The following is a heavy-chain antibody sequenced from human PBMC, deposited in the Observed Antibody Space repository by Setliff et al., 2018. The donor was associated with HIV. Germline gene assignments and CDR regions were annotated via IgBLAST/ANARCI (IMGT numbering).Heavy chain of an antibody. CDR1: GGSFSGYY. CDR2: INHGGTA. CDR3: VRPRGDYGDDGMYFDY. Sequence: TLSLTCAVYGGSFSGYYWSWIRQPPGRGREWIGEINHGGTANYNPSLKSRVTMSVDTSKNHLSLKVTSTTAADTAVYYCVRPRGDYGDDGMYFDYWGQGTLVTVSS. J-gene: IGHJ4*02. D-gene: IGHD4-17*01. V-gene: IGHV4-34*01.